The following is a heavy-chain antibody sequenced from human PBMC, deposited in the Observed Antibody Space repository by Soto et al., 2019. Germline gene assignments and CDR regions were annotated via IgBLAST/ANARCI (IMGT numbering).Heavy chain of an antibody. Sequence: SQTLSLTCAISGDSVSDNSAAWNWIRQSPSRGLEWLGRTYYRSKWYNDYAVSVKSRITVTPDTSKNQFSLHLNSVTPEDTAVYXCAREFPYYVSSDSYLDYWGQGALVTAPQ. CDR3: AREFPYYVSSDSYLDY. D-gene: IGHD3-16*01. V-gene: IGHV6-1*01. CDR1: GDSVSDNSAA. J-gene: IGHJ4*02. CDR2: TYYRSKWYN.